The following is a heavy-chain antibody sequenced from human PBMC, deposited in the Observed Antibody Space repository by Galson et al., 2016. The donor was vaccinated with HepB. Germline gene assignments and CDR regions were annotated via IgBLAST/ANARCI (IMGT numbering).Heavy chain of an antibody. CDR1: GFTFSSYA. D-gene: IGHD4-17*01. J-gene: IGHJ6*02. CDR2: ISDDGGNK. V-gene: IGHV3-30-3*01. CDR3: ARVATVTTFYYYYGMDV. Sequence: SLRLSCAASGFTFSSYAMNWVRQAPGKGLEWVALISDDGGNKYYVDSVKGRFTTSRDNSKNTLYLQMNSLRAEDTAVYYCARVATVTTFYYYYGMDVWGQGTTVTVSS.